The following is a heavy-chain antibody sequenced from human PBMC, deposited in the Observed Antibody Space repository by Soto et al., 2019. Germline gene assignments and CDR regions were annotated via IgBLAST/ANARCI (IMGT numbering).Heavy chain of an antibody. Sequence: LSLTCAVYGGSFSGYYWSWIRQPPGKGLEWIGDINHSGSTNYNPSLKSRVTISVDTSKNQFSLKLSSVTAADTAVYYCARGGAGYYYDSSGYYYFDYWGQGTLVTVSS. CDR1: GGSFSGYY. D-gene: IGHD3-22*01. CDR3: ARGGAGYYYDSSGYYYFDY. V-gene: IGHV4-34*01. CDR2: INHSGST. J-gene: IGHJ4*02.